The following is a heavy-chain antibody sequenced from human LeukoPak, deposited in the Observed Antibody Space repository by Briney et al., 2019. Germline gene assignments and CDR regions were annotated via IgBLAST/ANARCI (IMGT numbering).Heavy chain of an antibody. CDR1: GYSISSGYY. D-gene: IGHD3-3*01. J-gene: IGHJ5*02. Sequence: SETLSLTCTVSGYSISSGYYWGWIRQPPGKGLEWIGSIYHSGSTYYNPSLKSRVTISVDTSKNQFSLKLSSGTAADTAVYYCARDEGLTIFGVVPRDSWFDPWGQGTLVTVSS. CDR3: ARDEGLTIFGVVPRDSWFDP. CDR2: IYHSGST. V-gene: IGHV4-38-2*02.